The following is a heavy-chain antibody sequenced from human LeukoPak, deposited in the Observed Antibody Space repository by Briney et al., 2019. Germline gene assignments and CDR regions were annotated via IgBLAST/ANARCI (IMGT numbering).Heavy chain of an antibody. CDR2: IRYDGSNK. V-gene: IGHV3-30*02. D-gene: IGHD5-12*01. J-gene: IGHJ4*02. Sequence: PGGSLRLSCAASGFTFSSYGMHWVRQAPGKGLEWVAFIRYDGSNKYYADSVKGRFTISRDNSKNTLYLQMNSLRAEDTAVYYCANNQGLVATSPPYWGQGTLVTVSS. CDR3: ANNQGLVATSPPY. CDR1: GFTFSSYG.